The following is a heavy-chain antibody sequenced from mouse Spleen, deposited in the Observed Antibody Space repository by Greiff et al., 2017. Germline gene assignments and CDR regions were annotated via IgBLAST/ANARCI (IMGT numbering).Heavy chain of an antibody. CDR2: IWSDGST. CDR3: ARLKANWDAMDY. Sequence: QVQLQQSGPGLVAPSQSLSITCTISGFSLTSYGVHWVRQPPGKGLEWLVVIWSDGSTTYNSALKSRLSISKDNSKSQVFLKMNSLQTDDTAMYYCARLKANWDAMDYWGQGTSVTVSS. J-gene: IGHJ4*01. CDR1: GFSLTSYG. V-gene: IGHV2-6-1*01. D-gene: IGHD4-1*01.